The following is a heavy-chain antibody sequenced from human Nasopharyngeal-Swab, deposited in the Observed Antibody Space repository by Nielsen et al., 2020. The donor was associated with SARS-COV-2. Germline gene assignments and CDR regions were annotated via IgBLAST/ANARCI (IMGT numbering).Heavy chain of an antibody. Sequence: WIRQPPGKGLEWIGRMHTSTTTSYNPSLKSRVTISADKSKNQFSLELSSVTAADTAVYYCARMIFGVANAGIDVWGQGATVTVSS. D-gene: IGHD3-3*01. V-gene: IGHV4-61*02. CDR3: ARMIFGVANAGIDV. J-gene: IGHJ6*02. CDR2: MHTSTTT.